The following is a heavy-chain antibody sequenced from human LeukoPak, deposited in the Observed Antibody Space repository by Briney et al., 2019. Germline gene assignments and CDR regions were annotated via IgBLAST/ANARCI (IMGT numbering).Heavy chain of an antibody. J-gene: IGHJ3*02. V-gene: IGHV3-66*04. CDR1: GFTVSSNY. CDR2: IYSGGDT. D-gene: IGHD4-17*01. CDR3: ARRSTVTRDVDI. Sequence: PGGSLRLSCSASGFTVSSNYMIWVRQAPGKGLEWVSVIYSGGDTYYADSVKGRFTISRDNSKNTVYLQVNILRAEDTAVYYCARRSTVTRDVDIWGQGTMVTVSS.